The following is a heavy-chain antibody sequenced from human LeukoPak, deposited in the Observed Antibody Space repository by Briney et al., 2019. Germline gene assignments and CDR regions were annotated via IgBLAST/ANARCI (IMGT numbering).Heavy chain of an antibody. V-gene: IGHV3-13*01. J-gene: IGHJ4*02. CDR1: GFTLSSHD. CDR2: IASGSQT. D-gene: IGHD5-18*01. CDR3: VREARGYHYTYFDY. Sequence: PGGSLSLSCTASGFTLSSHDMHWVRPATGKGLEWIAAIASGSQTLYAGSVKGRFTMSREDAKNALYLQMNSLRAGDTAVYYCVREARGYHYTYFDYWGQGTLVTVSS.